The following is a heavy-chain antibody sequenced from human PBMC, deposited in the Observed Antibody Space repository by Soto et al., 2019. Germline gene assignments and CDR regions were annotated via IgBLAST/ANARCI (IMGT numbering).Heavy chain of an antibody. CDR3: ARVKATLYRHYYFDY. CDR1: GCNSHSGDNI. D-gene: IGHD5-12*01. J-gene: IGHJ4*02. CDR2: IFYTGMP. Sequence: SETLSLTSSISGCNSHSGDNIWSWSLQPPGKGLEWIGSIFYTGMPYYSPSIQTRACLSMDTSKNLVSLGLRSLTAADTAVYFCARVKATLYRHYYFDYWGQGTPVT. V-gene: IGHV4-30-4*01.